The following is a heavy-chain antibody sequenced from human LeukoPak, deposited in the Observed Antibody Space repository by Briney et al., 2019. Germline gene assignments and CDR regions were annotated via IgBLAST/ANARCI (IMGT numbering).Heavy chain of an antibody. CDR3: ARVPHCSYTNCPFDY. V-gene: IGHV4-4*02. CDR2: IYRSEYN. CDR1: GGSISSSDW. D-gene: IGHD2-2*01. Sequence: PSGTLSLTCAVAGGSISSSDWWSWVRQPPGRGLEWIGYIYRSEYNNYNPSLGSRVTMTLDKSKNQFSLRMSSVPAADTAVYYCARVPHCSYTNCPFDYWGQGILVIVSS. J-gene: IGHJ4*02.